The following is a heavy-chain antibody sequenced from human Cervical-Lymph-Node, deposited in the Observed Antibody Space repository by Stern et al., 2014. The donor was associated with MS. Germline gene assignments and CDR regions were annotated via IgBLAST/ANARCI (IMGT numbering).Heavy chain of an antibody. J-gene: IGHJ4*02. Sequence: QLQLQESGPGLVKPSETLSLTCTVSGDSITSSSYYWGWIRQPPGKGLEWIGTIYYSGSTYYNPSLKSRVTMSVDTSKNQFSLNLSFVTAADTAVYYCARSFPHYDILAGNRDINFDSWGQGTLVTVSS. V-gene: IGHV4-39*01. D-gene: IGHD3-9*01. CDR1: GDSITSSSYY. CDR2: IYYSGST. CDR3: ARSFPHYDILAGNRDINFDS.